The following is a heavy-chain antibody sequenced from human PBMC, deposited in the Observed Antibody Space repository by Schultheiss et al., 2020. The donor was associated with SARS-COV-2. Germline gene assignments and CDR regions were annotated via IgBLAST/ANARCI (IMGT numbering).Heavy chain of an antibody. J-gene: IGHJ4*02. Sequence: ASVKVSCKASGYTFTGYYMHWVRQAPGQGLEWMGIINPSGGSTSYAQKFQGRVTMTRDTSTSTVYMELSSLRSEDTAVYYCARAQTGYCTNGVCYATHFDYWGQGTLVTVSS. V-gene: IGHV1-46*01. CDR3: ARAQTGYCTNGVCYATHFDY. D-gene: IGHD2-8*01. CDR1: GYTFTGYY. CDR2: INPSGGST.